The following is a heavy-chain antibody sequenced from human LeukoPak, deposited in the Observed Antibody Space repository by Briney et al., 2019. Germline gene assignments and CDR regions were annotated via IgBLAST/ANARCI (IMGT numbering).Heavy chain of an antibody. Sequence: ASVKVSCKASGYTFTGYYMHWVRQAPGKGLEWMGWINSNTGATKAQQKFQGRVTMTRDTSINTAHMELMSLKLDDTAVYFCARVEGGTTDFDYWGQGTLVTVSS. CDR3: ARVEGGTTDFDY. CDR2: INSNTGAT. V-gene: IGHV1-2*02. J-gene: IGHJ4*02. CDR1: GYTFTGYY. D-gene: IGHD1-14*01.